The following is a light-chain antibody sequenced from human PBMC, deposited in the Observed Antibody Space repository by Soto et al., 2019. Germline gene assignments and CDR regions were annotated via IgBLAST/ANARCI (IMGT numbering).Light chain of an antibody. CDR2: GAS. V-gene: IGKV1-5*01. CDR1: QSISYW. J-gene: IGKJ1*01. Sequence: DIQMTQSPSTLSASVGDRITITCRASQSISYWLAWYQQKPGKAPKLLIYGASTLQSGVPSRFSGSGSGTDFTLTISSVEPEDFAVYYCQQRANWPPTFGQGTKVDI. CDR3: QQRANWPPT.